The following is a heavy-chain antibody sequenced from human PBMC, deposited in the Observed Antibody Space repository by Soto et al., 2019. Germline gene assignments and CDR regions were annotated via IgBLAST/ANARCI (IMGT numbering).Heavy chain of an antibody. D-gene: IGHD3-22*01. J-gene: IGHJ4*02. CDR1: GFTFSSYA. Sequence: EVQLLESGGGLIQPGGSLRLSCAASGFTFSSYAMNWVRQAPGKGLGWVSAISSSGGSTVYADSVKGRFTISRDNSRNTLYLQMNSLRAEDTAIYYCAKYQPMTQPRPYFDYWGQGTLVTVSS. CDR2: ISSSGGST. CDR3: AKYQPMTQPRPYFDY. V-gene: IGHV3-23*01.